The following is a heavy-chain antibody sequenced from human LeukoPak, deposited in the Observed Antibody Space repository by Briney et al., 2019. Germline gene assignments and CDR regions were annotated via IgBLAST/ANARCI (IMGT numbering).Heavy chain of an antibody. J-gene: IGHJ4*02. V-gene: IGHV4-61*08. CDR2: IYSSGSA. CDR3: ARLSISSSSLYFDY. Sequence: PSETLSLTCTVSGGSISSGGYYWSWIRQPPGKGLEWIGYIYSSGSANRNPSLRSRVTTSVDTSKNQFSLKLSSVTAADTAVYYCARLSISSSSLYFDYWGLGTLVTVSS. CDR1: GGSISSGGYY. D-gene: IGHD6-6*01.